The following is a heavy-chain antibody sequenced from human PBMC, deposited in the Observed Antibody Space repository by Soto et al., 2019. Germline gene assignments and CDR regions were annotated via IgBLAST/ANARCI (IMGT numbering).Heavy chain of an antibody. CDR1: GFTFSSYG. CDR2: ISYDGSNK. CDR3: AKNWMSIAARSGFDY. D-gene: IGHD6-6*01. Sequence: GGSLRLSCAASGFTFSSYGMHWVRQAPGKGLEWVAVISYDGSNKYYADSVKGRFTISRDNSKNTLYLQMNSLRAEDTAVYYCAKNWMSIAARSGFDYGGQGTLVTVSS. V-gene: IGHV3-30*18. J-gene: IGHJ4*02.